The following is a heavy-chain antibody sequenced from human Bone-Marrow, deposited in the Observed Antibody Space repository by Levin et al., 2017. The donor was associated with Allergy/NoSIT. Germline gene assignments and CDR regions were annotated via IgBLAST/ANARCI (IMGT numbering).Heavy chain of an antibody. J-gene: IGHJ6*02. V-gene: IGHV5-51*01. CDR3: ARLRGLVEYYGLDV. CDR1: GYRFTSYW. CDR2: IYGADSDI. D-gene: IGHD2-2*01. Sequence: GESLKISCKTSGYRFTSYWIAWVRQMPGKGLEWMGVIYGADSDIRYSPSFEGQVTISADKSMTTTYLQWSSLKASDTAIYYCARLRGLVEYYGLDVWGQGTTVTVSS.